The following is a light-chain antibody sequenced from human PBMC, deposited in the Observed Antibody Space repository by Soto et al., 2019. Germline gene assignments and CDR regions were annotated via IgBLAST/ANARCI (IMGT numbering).Light chain of an antibody. V-gene: IGKV4-1*01. CDR1: QSVLYRSNNKNH. CDR3: QQYYSTP. J-gene: IGKJ1*01. Sequence: DIVMTQSPDSLAVSLGERATINCKSSQSVLYRSNNKNHLAWYQQKPGQPPKLVIYWASTRESGVPDRFSGSGSGTDFTLTISSLQAEDVAVYYCQQYYSTPFGQGDQGGYQ. CDR2: WAS.